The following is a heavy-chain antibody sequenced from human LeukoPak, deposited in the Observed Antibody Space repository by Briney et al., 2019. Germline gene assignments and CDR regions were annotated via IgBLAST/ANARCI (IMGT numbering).Heavy chain of an antibody. D-gene: IGHD3-10*01. CDR1: GFTFTSYG. Sequence: GGSLRLSCSASGFTFTSYGMHWVRQAPGKGLEWVAVISYDGITNYYADSVKGRFTVSRDNSENTLYLQMNSLRAEDTAVYYCARDLSPVVRASPMGYWGQGTLVTVSS. V-gene: IGHV3-30*03. CDR3: ARDLSPVVRASPMGY. J-gene: IGHJ4*02. CDR2: ISYDGITN.